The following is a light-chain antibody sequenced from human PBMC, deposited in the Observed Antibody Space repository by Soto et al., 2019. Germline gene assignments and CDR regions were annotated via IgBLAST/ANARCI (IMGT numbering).Light chain of an antibody. CDR1: SSNIGAGYG. Sequence: QSVLTQPPSVSGAPGQRVTTSCTGSSSNIGAGYGVHWYQQLPGTAPKLLIYANSNRPSGVPDRFSGSKSGTSASLAITGLQAEDEADYYCQSYDSSLSGSGVVFGGGTKLTVL. V-gene: IGLV1-40*01. CDR3: QSYDSSLSGSGVV. J-gene: IGLJ2*01. CDR2: ANS.